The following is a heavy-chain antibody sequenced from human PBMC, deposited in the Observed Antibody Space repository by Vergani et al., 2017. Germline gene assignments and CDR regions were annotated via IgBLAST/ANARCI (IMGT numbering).Heavy chain of an antibody. CDR2: IYYSGST. J-gene: IGHJ5*02. D-gene: IGHD3-10*01. CDR1: GGSISSYY. V-gene: IGHV4-59*01. CDR3: AGEDSGSYYPS. Sequence: QVQLQESGPGLVKPSETLSLTCTVSGGSISSYYWSWIRQPPGKGLEWIGYIYYSGSTNYNPSLKRRVTISVDTSKNQFSLKLSSVTAADTAVYYCAGEDSGSYYPSWGQGTLVTVSS.